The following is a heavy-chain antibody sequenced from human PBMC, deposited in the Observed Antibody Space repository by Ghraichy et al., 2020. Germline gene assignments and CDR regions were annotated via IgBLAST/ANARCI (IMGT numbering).Heavy chain of an antibody. J-gene: IGHJ4*02. D-gene: IGHD2-15*01. V-gene: IGHV4-59*01. CDR3: ARGSFRHDY. CDR2: ISYSGTT. CDR1: GGSISSYY. Sequence: ESLNISCTVSGGSISSYYWNWIRQPPGKGLEWIGYISYSGTTNYNPSLKSRVTISVDTSKNQFSLKLSSVTAADTAVYYCARGSFRHDYWGQGTLVTVSS.